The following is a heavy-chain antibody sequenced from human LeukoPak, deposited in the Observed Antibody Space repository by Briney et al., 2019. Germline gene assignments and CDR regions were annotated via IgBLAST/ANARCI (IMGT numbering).Heavy chain of an antibody. CDR2: ISYDGKNK. D-gene: IGHD6-13*01. CDR3: ASHWAQQVVSDY. J-gene: IGHJ4*02. V-gene: IGHV3-30*03. Sequence: PGGPLRLSCAASGFTFSRYGMHWVRQAPGKGLEWVAVISYDGKNKYYADSVKGRFTISRDNSKNTLYLQMSSLRAEDTAIYYCASHWAQQVVSDYWGQGTLVTVSS. CDR1: GFTFSRYG.